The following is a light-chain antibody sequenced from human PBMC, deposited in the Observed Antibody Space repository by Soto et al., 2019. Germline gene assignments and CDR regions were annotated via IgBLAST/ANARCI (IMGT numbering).Light chain of an antibody. Sequence: EIVMTQSPDTLSVSPGERATLSCRASQSVSSKLAWYQQKPGQAPRLLIYGASTRATGIPARFSGSGSGTEFTLTISSLQSKDFAVYYCQQSNNWPLTFGQGTKVEIK. J-gene: IGKJ1*01. V-gene: IGKV3-15*01. CDR3: QQSNNWPLT. CDR1: QSVSSK. CDR2: GAS.